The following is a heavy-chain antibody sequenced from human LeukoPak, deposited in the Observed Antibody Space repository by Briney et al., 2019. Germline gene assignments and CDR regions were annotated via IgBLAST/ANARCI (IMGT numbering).Heavy chain of an antibody. J-gene: IGHJ4*02. D-gene: IGHD2-2*01. CDR2: INHSGST. Sequence: SETLSLTCAVYGGSFSGYYWSWIRQPPGKGLEWIGEINHSGSTSYNPSLKSRVTISVDTSKNQFSLKLSSVTAADTAVYYCAGVRVVVPAATRELTYYFDYWGQGTLVTVSS. CDR1: GGSFSGYY. CDR3: AGVRVVVPAATRELTYYFDY. V-gene: IGHV4-34*01.